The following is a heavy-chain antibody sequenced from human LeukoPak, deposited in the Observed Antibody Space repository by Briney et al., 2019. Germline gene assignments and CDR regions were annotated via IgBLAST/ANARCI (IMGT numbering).Heavy chain of an antibody. V-gene: IGHV3-23*01. CDR2: ISSTGGTA. CDR1: GFTFSSFG. Sequence: GGSLRLSCAASGFTFSSFGMSWVRQAPGKGLEWVSAISSTGGTAYYADSVKGRFTISRDNAKNSLYLQMNSLRAEDTAVYYCAELGITMIGGVWGKGTTVTISS. D-gene: IGHD3-10*02. J-gene: IGHJ6*04. CDR3: AELGITMIGGV.